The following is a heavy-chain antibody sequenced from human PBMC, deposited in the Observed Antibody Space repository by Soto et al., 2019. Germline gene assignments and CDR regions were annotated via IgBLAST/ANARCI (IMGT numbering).Heavy chain of an antibody. Sequence: GGSLRLSCEASVFTFSSYWMTWVRQAPGKGLEWVANITQDGSEKNYVASVKGRFSISRDNAKNTLYLQMNSLRAEDTAVYYCSKDWSRQTFGFDYWGQGTLVTVSS. D-gene: IGHD3-10*01. CDR2: ITQDGSEK. J-gene: IGHJ4*02. V-gene: IGHV3-7*01. CDR3: SKDWSRQTFGFDY. CDR1: VFTFSSYW.